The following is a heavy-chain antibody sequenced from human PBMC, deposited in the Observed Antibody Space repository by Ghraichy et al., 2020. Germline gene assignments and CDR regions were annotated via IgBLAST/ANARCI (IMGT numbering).Heavy chain of an antibody. Sequence: SETLSLTCTVSGGSVSSGSYYWSWNRQPPGKGLEWIGYIYYSGSTNYNPSLKSRVTISVDTSKNQFSLKLSSVTAADTAVYYGARDLGESGLGYWGQGSLVTVPS. J-gene: IGHJ4*02. D-gene: IGHD3-10*01. CDR1: GGSVSSGSYY. CDR3: ARDLGESGLGY. CDR2: IYYSGST. V-gene: IGHV4-61*01.